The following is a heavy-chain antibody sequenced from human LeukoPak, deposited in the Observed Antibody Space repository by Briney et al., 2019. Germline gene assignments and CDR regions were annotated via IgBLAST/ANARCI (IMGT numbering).Heavy chain of an antibody. D-gene: IGHD3-10*01. Sequence: PGGSLRLSCAASGFTFSTYAMSWVRQAPGKGLEWVSYISGRSTTIFYADSVKGRFTVSRDNAKNSLYLQMNSLRAEDTAVYYCARDYYGSGSYPKYNWLDPWGQGTLVTVSS. CDR3: ARDYYGSGSYPKYNWLDP. CDR1: GFTFSTYA. CDR2: ISGRSTTI. V-gene: IGHV3-48*01. J-gene: IGHJ5*02.